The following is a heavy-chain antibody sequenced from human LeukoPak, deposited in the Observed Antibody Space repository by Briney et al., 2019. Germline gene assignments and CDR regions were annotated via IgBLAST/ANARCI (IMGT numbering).Heavy chain of an antibody. CDR2: ISWNSGSI. Sequence: GGSLRLSCAASGFTFDDYAMHWVRQAPGKGLEWVSGISWNSGSIGYADSVKGRFTISRDNAKNSLYLQMNSLRAEDTALYYCAKDMGNSGYDFGGFDYWGQGTLVTVAS. CDR3: AKDMGNSGYDFGGFDY. J-gene: IGHJ4*02. CDR1: GFTFDDYA. D-gene: IGHD5-12*01. V-gene: IGHV3-9*01.